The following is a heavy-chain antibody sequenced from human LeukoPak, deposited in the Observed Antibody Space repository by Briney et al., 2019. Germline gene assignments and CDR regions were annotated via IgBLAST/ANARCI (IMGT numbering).Heavy chain of an antibody. CDR1: GFTFSTYG. CDR2: ISGSASGGIT. J-gene: IGHJ4*02. V-gene: IGHV3-23*01. D-gene: IGHD3-10*01. Sequence: GGSLRLSCAASGFTFSTYGMSWVRQSPGKGLEWDSAISGSASGGITNYADSVEGRFTISRDNYKNTLYLQMNSLRVEDTAVYYCANHRSAFEFWGQGTLVTVSS. CDR3: ANHRSAFEF.